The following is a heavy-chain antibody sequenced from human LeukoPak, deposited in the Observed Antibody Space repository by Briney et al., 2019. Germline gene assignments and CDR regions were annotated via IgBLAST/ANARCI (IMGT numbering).Heavy chain of an antibody. Sequence: GGSLRLSCAASGFTVSSNYMSWVRQAPGKGLEWVSVIYSGGSTYYADSVKGRFTISRDNSKNTLYLEMNSLRAEDTAVYYCARDTANGGFDYWGQGTLVTVSS. J-gene: IGHJ4*02. D-gene: IGHD5-18*01. CDR2: IYSGGST. V-gene: IGHV3-66*01. CDR1: GFTVSSNY. CDR3: ARDTANGGFDY.